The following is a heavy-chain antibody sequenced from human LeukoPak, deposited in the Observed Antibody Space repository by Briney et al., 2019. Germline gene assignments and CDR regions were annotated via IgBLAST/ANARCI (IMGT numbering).Heavy chain of an antibody. J-gene: IGHJ5*02. CDR2: INPYTGAT. CDR3: ATSTVTHTRDP. CDR1: EYTSSDFY. D-gene: IGHD1-1*01. V-gene: IGHV1-2*02. Sequence: ASVKVSCQASEYTSSDFYLNWVRQAPGQGLEWMGWINPYTGATIYAQNFQGRVTMTWEASIGTGYVELTRLTSDDTALYCCATSTVTHTRDPWGQGTLVTVSS.